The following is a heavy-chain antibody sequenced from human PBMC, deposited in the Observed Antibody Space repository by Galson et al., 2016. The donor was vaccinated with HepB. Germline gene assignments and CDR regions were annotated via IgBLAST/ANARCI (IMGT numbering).Heavy chain of an antibody. J-gene: IGHJ4*02. D-gene: IGHD2-8*01. CDR2: FHPGDGGT. CDR3: ARQFPGVQWDF. Sequence: SVKVSCKASGYTFPAYTIHWVRQAPGQRLEWMGWFHPGDGGTKYFPKFEGRATFSEDTSASTAYLELDSLRSEDTAVYYCARQFPGVQWDFWGQGSHVTVSS. V-gene: IGHV1-3*01. CDR1: GYTFPAYT.